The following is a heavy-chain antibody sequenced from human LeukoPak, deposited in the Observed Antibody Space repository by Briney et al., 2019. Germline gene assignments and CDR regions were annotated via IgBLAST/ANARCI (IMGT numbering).Heavy chain of an antibody. CDR3: ARGYGAGARPYYYGMDV. CDR1: GGSISSSSYY. J-gene: IGHJ6*02. CDR2: IYYSGST. D-gene: IGHD1-26*01. V-gene: IGHV4-39*07. Sequence: PSETLSLTCTVSGGSISSSSYYWGWIRQPPGKGLEWIGSIYYSGSTYYNPSLKSRVTISVDTSKNQFSLKLSSVTAADTAVYYCARGYGAGARPYYYGMDVWGQGTTVTVSS.